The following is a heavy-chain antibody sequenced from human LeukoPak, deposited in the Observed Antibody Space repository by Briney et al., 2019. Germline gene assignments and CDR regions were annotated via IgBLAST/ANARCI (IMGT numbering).Heavy chain of an antibody. J-gene: IGHJ4*02. Sequence: ASVKVSCKASGYSFTNYGLNWVRQAPGQGLEWMGWISAYNGDTNYAQKLQGRVTMTTDTSTSTAYMELRSLRSDDTAVYYCARDSQQWLVPFDYWGQGTLVTVSS. CDR3: ARDSQQWLVPFDY. CDR2: ISAYNGDT. V-gene: IGHV1-18*01. CDR1: GYSFTNYG. D-gene: IGHD6-19*01.